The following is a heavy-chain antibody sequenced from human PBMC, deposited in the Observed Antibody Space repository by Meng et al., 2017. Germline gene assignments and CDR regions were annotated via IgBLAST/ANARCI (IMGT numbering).Heavy chain of an antibody. CDR3: AREGVRGSGSYWDY. V-gene: IGHV4-39*07. J-gene: IGHJ4*02. D-gene: IGHD3-10*01. CDR2: IYYSGST. Sequence: SETLSLTCAVYGGSFSSYYWGWIRQPPGKGLEWIGSIYYSGSTYYNPSLKSRVTISVDTSKNQFSLKLSSVTAADTATYYCAREGVRGSGSYWDYWGQGTLVTVSS. CDR1: GGSFSSYY.